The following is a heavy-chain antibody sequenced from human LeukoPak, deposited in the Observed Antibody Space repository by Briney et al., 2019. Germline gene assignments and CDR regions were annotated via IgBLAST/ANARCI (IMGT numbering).Heavy chain of an antibody. CDR1: GFTFSSYA. Sequence: GGSLRLSCAASGFTFSSYAMNWVRQAPGKGLEWVSGTGSTGVSTFYADSVKGRFTVSRDNSKNTLSLQMNSLRAEDTAVYYCAKDPGVVPAHYFDYWGQGTLVTVAS. J-gene: IGHJ4*02. CDR3: AKDPGVVPAHYFDY. D-gene: IGHD2-2*01. V-gene: IGHV3-23*01. CDR2: TGSTGVST.